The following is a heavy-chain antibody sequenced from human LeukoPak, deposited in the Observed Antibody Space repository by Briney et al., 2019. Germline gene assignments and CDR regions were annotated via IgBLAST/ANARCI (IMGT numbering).Heavy chain of an antibody. V-gene: IGHV3-23*01. J-gene: IGHJ4*02. CDR3: AKTIAGTRYYFDY. CDR1: GFTFSSYA. Sequence: GGSLRLSCDASGFTFSSYAMSWVRQAPGKGLEWVSAISGSGGNTYYADSVMGRFTISRDNSKNTLYLQMNSLRAEDTAVYYCAKTIAGTRYYFDYWGQGTLVTVSS. D-gene: IGHD1-20*01. CDR2: ISGSGGNT.